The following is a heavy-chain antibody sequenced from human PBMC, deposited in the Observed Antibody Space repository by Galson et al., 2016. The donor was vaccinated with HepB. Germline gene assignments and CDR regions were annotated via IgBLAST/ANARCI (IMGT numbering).Heavy chain of an antibody. V-gene: IGHV3-64D*06. CDR3: ARNYYDSSPSLDC. J-gene: IGHJ4*02. D-gene: IGHD3-22*01. CDR2: ISGDGGGT. CDR1: GFTFSTYA. Sequence: SLRLSCAASGFTFSTYAMHWVRQAPGKGLEYVSTISGDGGGTYYADSVKGRFTISRDNSKNTLYLQMTSLRPEDTAVYYCARNYYDSSPSLDCWGQGTLVTVFS.